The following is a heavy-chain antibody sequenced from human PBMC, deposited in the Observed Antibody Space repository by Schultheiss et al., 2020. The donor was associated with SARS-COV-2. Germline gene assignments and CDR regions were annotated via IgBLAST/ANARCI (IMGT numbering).Heavy chain of an antibody. Sequence: SETLSLTCAVYGGSFSGYYWSWIRQPPGKGLEWIGEINHSGSTNYNPSLKSRVTISVDKSKNHFSLRLSSVTAADTAVYYCARDTTNNGDYLGFDYWGQGTLVTVSS. J-gene: IGHJ4*02. CDR2: INHSGST. D-gene: IGHD4-17*01. V-gene: IGHV4-34*01. CDR1: GGSFSGYY. CDR3: ARDTTNNGDYLGFDY.